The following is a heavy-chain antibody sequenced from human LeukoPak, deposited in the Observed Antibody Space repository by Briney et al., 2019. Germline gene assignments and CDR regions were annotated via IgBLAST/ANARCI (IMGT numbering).Heavy chain of an antibody. V-gene: IGHV5-51*01. Sequence: GESLKISCKGSRYIFSNYWIGWVRQMPGKGLEWMGIIYPGDSDTRYSPSFQGQVTISADKSISTAYLQWSSLKASDTAMYYCATSTYYYGSGSDYYFDYWGQGTLVTVSS. CDR3: ATSTYYYGSGSDYYFDY. CDR1: RYIFSNYW. D-gene: IGHD3-10*01. CDR2: IYPGDSDT. J-gene: IGHJ4*02.